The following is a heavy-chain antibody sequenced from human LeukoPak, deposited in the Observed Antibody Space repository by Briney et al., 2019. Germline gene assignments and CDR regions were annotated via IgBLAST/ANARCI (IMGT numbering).Heavy chain of an antibody. D-gene: IGHD4-17*01. J-gene: IGHJ3*02. Sequence: GGSLRLSCAAPGFTFSSYGMHWVRQAPGKGLEWVAVIWYDGSNKYYADSVKGRFTISRDNSKNTLYLQMNSLRAEDTAVYYCAKDYGDYAPPRASDIWGQGTMVTVSS. V-gene: IGHV3-33*06. CDR2: IWYDGSNK. CDR3: AKDYGDYAPPRASDI. CDR1: GFTFSSYG.